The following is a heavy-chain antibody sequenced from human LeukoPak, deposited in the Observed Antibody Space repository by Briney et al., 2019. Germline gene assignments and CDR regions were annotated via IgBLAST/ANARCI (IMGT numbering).Heavy chain of an antibody. J-gene: IGHJ4*02. CDR1: GGSFSGYY. CDR3: ARAMDSSSWYGGSFDY. D-gene: IGHD6-13*01. CDR2: IYHSGST. Sequence: SETLSLTCAVYGGSFSGYYWSWIRQPPGKGLEWIGEIYHSGSTNYNPSLKSRVTISVDKSKNQFSLKLSSVTAADTAVYYCARAMDSSSWYGGSFDYWGQGTLVTVSS. V-gene: IGHV4-34*01.